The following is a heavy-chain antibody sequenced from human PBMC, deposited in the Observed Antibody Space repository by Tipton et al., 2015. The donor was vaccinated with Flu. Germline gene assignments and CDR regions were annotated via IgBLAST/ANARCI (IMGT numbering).Heavy chain of an antibody. CDR1: GFTVNNNY. CDR3: AKDGWDTSGWYPFDY. Sequence: SLRLSCAASGFTVNNNYMSWVRQAPGKGLEWVSVIYSDGTTYYADSVKGRFTISRDNSKNALYLLINSLRGEDTAVYYCAKDGWDTSGWYPFDYWGQGTLVTVSS. D-gene: IGHD6-19*01. J-gene: IGHJ4*02. V-gene: IGHV3-66*02. CDR2: IYSDGTT.